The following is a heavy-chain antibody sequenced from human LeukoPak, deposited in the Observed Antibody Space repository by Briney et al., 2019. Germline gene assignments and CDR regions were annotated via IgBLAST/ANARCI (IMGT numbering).Heavy chain of an antibody. D-gene: IGHD6-13*01. V-gene: IGHV4-34*01. CDR3: ARSSGTAAGTDWFDP. Sequence: SETLSLTCAVYGGSFSGYYWSWIRQPPGKGVEWIGEINHSGSTNYNPSLKSRVTISVDTSNNQFSLKLSSVTAADTAVYYCARSSGTAAGTDWFDPWGQGTLVTVSS. CDR2: INHSGST. CDR1: GGSFSGYY. J-gene: IGHJ5*02.